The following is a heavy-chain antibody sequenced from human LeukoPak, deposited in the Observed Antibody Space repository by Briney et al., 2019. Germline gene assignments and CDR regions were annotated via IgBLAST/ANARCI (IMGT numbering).Heavy chain of an antibody. D-gene: IGHD3-9*01. J-gene: IGHJ4*02. V-gene: IGHV3-20*04. CDR1: GFTFTTYA. CDR2: INWNGGST. CDR3: ARERRERYFDWLPGEYYFDY. Sequence: GGSLRLSCAASGFTFTTYAMSWVRQAPGKGLEWVSGINWNGGSTGYADSVKGRFTISRDNAKNSLYLQMNSLRAEDTALYYCARERRERYFDWLPGEYYFDYWGQGTLVTVSS.